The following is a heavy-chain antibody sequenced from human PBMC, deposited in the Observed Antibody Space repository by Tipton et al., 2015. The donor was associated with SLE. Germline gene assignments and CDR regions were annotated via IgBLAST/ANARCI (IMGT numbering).Heavy chain of an antibody. CDR1: GFTFSDYY. D-gene: IGHD6-13*01. CDR3: ARSSTWYPWYFDY. V-gene: IGHV3-11*01. Sequence: SLRLSCAASGFTFSDYYMSWIRQAPGKGLEWVSYISSSDITIYYADSVKGRFTLSRDNAKNSLYLQMNSLRVEDTAVYYCARSSTWYPWYFDYWGQGTLVTVSS. J-gene: IGHJ4*02. CDR2: ISSSDITI.